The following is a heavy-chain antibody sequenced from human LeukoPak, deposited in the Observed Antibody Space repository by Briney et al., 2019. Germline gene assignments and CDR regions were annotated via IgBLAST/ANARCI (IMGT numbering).Heavy chain of an antibody. CDR3: ARDVNLKQLAD. J-gene: IGHJ4*02. CDR2: ISSSSSYI. V-gene: IGHV3-21*01. CDR1: GFTFSSYS. D-gene: IGHD1-1*01. Sequence: PGGSLRLSCAASGFTFSSYSMNWVRQAPGKGLEWVSSISSSSSYIYYADSVKGRFTISRDNAKNSLYLQMNSPRPEDTSVYYCARDVNLKQLADWGQGTLVTVSS.